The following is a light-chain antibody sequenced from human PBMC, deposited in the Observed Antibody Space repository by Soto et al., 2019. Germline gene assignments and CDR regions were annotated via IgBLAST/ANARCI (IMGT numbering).Light chain of an antibody. CDR2: GAA. CDR3: HQYHNWPA. Sequence: EIVMTQSPATLSLSPGERATLSCRASQSVFSSLAWYQQKPGQAPRLLIYGAATRATGIPARFGGSGSGTEVTLTISGLQSEDCVVYYCHQYHNWPAFGQVTNVEMK. CDR1: QSVFSS. J-gene: IGKJ1*01. V-gene: IGKV3-15*01.